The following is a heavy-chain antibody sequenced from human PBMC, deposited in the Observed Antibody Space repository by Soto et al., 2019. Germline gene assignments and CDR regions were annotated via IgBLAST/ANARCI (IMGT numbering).Heavy chain of an antibody. J-gene: IGHJ4*02. D-gene: IGHD6-19*01. CDR2: IYYSGST. CDR3: ARAPRGYSSGLDY. V-gene: IGHV4-59*01. CDR1: GGSISSYY. Sequence: SGTLSLTCTVSGGSISSYYWSWIRQPPGKGLEWIGYIYYSGSTNYNPSLKSRVTISVDTSKNQFSLKLSSVTAADTAVYYCARAPRGYSSGLDYWGQGTLVTVSS.